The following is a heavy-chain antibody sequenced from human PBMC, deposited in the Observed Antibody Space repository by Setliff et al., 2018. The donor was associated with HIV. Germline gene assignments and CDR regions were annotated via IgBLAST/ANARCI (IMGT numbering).Heavy chain of an antibody. D-gene: IGHD5-12*01. CDR3: ARGDGYRANDAYYDTGMDV. CDR2: IYNSGYS. J-gene: IGHJ6*02. V-gene: IGHV4-59*01. CDR1: GGSISGYY. Sequence: SETLSLTCTVSGGSISGYYWSWIRQPPGKGLEWIGYIYNSGYSNSKPSLKSRVTISLDTSKNQFSLKLSSVTAADTAVYYCARGDGYRANDAYYDTGMDVWGQGITVTVSS.